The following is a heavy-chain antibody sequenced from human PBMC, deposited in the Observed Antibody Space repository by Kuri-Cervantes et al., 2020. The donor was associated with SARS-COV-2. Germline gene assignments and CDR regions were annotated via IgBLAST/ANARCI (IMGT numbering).Heavy chain of an antibody. V-gene: IGHV1-2*02. Sequence: ASVQVSCKASGYTFTGYYMHWVRQAPGQGLEWMGWINPNSGGTNYAQKFQGRVTMTRDTSISTAYMELSRLRSDDTAVYYCARVHFYDFWSGYNDYWGQGTLVTVSS. CDR3: ARVHFYDFWSGYNDY. CDR2: INPNSGGT. D-gene: IGHD3-3*01. J-gene: IGHJ4*02. CDR1: GYTFTGYY.